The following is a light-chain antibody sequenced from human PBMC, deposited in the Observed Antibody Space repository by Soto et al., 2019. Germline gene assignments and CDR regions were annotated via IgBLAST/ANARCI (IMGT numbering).Light chain of an antibody. CDR2: DVS. CDR1: SSDVGGYNY. J-gene: IGLJ1*01. V-gene: IGLV2-14*01. Sequence: QSALTQPASVSGSPGQSITISCTGTSSDVGGYNYVSWYQQHPGKVPKLMIYDVSNRPAGVVNRFSGSKSGNTASLTISGLQAEDEADYYCSSFTSSSTQVFGTGTKLTVL. CDR3: SSFTSSSTQV.